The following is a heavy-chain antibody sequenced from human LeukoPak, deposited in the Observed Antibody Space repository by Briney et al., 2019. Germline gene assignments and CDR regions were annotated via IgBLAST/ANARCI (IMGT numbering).Heavy chain of an antibody. CDR3: ARAHYDGDYQYYFDY. CDR1: RYSISSNCY. D-gene: IGHD4-17*01. V-gene: IGHV4-38-2*01. CDR2: IYYSGDT. Sequence: PSETLSLTCDVSRYSISSNCYWAWIRQPPGKGLEWLGSIYYSGDTYYNPSLKSRVTCSVDTSKNQFSLKLNSVTAADTAVCYCARAHYDGDYQYYFDYWGQGIPVTVSS. J-gene: IGHJ4*02.